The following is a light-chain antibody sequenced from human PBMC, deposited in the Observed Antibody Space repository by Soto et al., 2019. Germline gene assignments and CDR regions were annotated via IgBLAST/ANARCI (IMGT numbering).Light chain of an antibody. J-gene: IGKJ4*01. CDR2: RAS. CDR1: QSISSN. CDR3: QQYNNWPRAT. V-gene: IGKV3-15*01. Sequence: VMTQSPAILSVSPGERATLSCRASQSISSNLAWYQQKPGQAPRLLMFRASTRATGFPARFSGSGSETEFNLTISSLQSEDFAVYYCQQYNNWPRATVGGGTKVELK.